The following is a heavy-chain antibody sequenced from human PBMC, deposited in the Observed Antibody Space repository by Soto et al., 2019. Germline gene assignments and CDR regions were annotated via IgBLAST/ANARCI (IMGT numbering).Heavy chain of an antibody. J-gene: IGHJ6*02. D-gene: IGHD4-4*01. Sequence: GGSLRLSCAASGFTFSSYGMHWVRQAPGKGLEWVAVISYDGSNKYYADSVKGRFTISRDNSKNTLYLQMTSLRAEDTAVYYCAKGIYSNYAYGMDVWGQGTTVTVSS. V-gene: IGHV3-30*18. CDR1: GFTFSSYG. CDR3: AKGIYSNYAYGMDV. CDR2: ISYDGSNK.